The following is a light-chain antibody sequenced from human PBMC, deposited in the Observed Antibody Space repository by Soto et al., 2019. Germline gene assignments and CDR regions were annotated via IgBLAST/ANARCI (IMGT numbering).Light chain of an antibody. CDR2: KAS. J-gene: IGKJ1*01. Sequence: DIQMTQSPSTLSASVGDSVSSNCRASQSISAWLAWYQQKPGKAPRLLIYKASTLEIGVPSRFSGSGSGTEFTLTISSLQPDDVAIYYCQQYNDYSWTFGQGTKVDI. CDR3: QQYNDYSWT. V-gene: IGKV1-5*03. CDR1: QSISAW.